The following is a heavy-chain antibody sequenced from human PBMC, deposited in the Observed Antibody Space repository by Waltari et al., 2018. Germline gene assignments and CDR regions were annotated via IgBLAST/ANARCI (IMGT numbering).Heavy chain of an antibody. CDR3: ARDLESGSYYRAFDI. CDR2: IYYSGST. J-gene: IGHJ3*02. Sequence: QVQLQESGPGLVKPSETLSLTCTVSGGSISSHYWSWIRQPPGKGLEWIGYIYYSGSTNYNPYLKSRVTRSVDTSKNQCSLKLSSVTAADTAVYYCARDLESGSYYRAFDIWGQGTMVTVSS. CDR1: GGSISSHY. V-gene: IGHV4-59*11. D-gene: IGHD1-26*01.